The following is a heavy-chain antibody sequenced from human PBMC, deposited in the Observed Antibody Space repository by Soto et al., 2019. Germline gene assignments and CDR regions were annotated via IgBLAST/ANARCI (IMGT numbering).Heavy chain of an antibody. D-gene: IGHD3-22*01. Sequence: PSETRSLTCSLSGGTITKPHSFNCDRQPPGMGLEWVGALSLSGNTNYNPSLEGRAAISLDKSRNQFSLILNSVTAADTAVYYCASRGSSGPFWGQGTLVKVSS. V-gene: IGHV4-4*02. J-gene: IGHJ4*02. CDR3: ASRGSSGPF. CDR2: LSLSGNT. CDR1: GGTITKPHS.